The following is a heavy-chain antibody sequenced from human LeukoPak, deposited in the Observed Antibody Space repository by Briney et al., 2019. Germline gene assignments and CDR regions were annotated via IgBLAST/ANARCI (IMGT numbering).Heavy chain of an antibody. D-gene: IGHD3-16*01. CDR1: GGSISSSAYS. V-gene: IGHV4-39*01. J-gene: IGHJ5*02. Sequence: SETLSLTCTVSGGSISSSAYSWGWIRQPPGQGLEWIGSIYYSGSTYYNPSLKSRVTISVDTSKNQFSLKLSSVTAADTAVYYCARHIMDSGHINWFDPWGQGTLVTVSS. CDR3: ARHIMDSGHINWFDP. CDR2: IYYSGST.